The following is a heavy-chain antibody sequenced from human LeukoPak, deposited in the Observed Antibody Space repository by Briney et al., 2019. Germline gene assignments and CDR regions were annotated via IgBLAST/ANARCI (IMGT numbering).Heavy chain of an antibody. J-gene: IGHJ5*02. Sequence: PSETLSLTCAVYGGSFSGYYWSWIRQPPGKGLEWIGEINHSGSTNYNPSLKSRVTISVDTSKNQFSLKLSSVTAADTAVYYCARRGNRRVIRGVMVASGSWFDPWGQGTLVIVSS. CDR2: INHSGST. CDR1: GGSFSGYY. D-gene: IGHD3-10*01. CDR3: ARRGNRRVIRGVMVASGSWFDP. V-gene: IGHV4-34*01.